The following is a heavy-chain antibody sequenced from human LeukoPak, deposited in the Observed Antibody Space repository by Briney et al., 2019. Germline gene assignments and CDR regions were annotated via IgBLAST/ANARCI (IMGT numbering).Heavy chain of an antibody. D-gene: IGHD5-24*01. CDR2: ISGSGGST. J-gene: IGHJ4*02. CDR3: AKDRGHNIDGYKDY. V-gene: IGHV3-23*01. CDR1: GFTFSSYG. Sequence: GGSLRLSCAASGFTFSSYGVSWVRQAPGKGLEWVSAISGSGGSTYYADSVKGRFTISRDNSKNTLYLQMNSLRAEDTAVYYCAKDRGHNIDGYKDYWGQGTLVTVSS.